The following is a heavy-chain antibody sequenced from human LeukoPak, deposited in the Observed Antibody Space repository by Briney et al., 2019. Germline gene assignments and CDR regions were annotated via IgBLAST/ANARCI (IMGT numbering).Heavy chain of an antibody. CDR2: ISGSGGST. D-gene: IGHD3-22*01. Sequence: HPGGSLRLSCAASGFTFSSYAMSWVRQAPGKGLEWVSAISGSGGSTYYADSVKGRFTISRDNSKNTLYLQMNSLRAEDTAVYYCAKVGYYYDSSIDYWGQGTLVTVSS. V-gene: IGHV3-23*01. J-gene: IGHJ4*02. CDR1: GFTFSSYA. CDR3: AKVGYYYDSSIDY.